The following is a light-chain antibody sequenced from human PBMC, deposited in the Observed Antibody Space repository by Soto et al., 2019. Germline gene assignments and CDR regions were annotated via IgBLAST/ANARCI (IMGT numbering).Light chain of an antibody. V-gene: IGKV3-20*01. J-gene: IGKJ1*01. CDR2: GAS. CDR1: QSVSDNQ. CDR3: QQYDSSPT. Sequence: IVLTQSPGTLSLSPGGRASLSCRASQSVSDNQLAWYQQKTGQAPRLLIHGASSRAAGIPDRFSGSGSGTDFTLTISRLEPEDFAVYYCQQYDSSPTFGQGTKV.